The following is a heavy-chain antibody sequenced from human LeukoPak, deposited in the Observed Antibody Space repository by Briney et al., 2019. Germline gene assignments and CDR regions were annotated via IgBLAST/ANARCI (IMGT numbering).Heavy chain of an antibody. CDR3: AYGYTFGNFDY. Sequence: PGGSLRLSCAASGFTFSKYAMSWVRQAPGKGLEWVSGISDSGGSTYHADSVKGRFTISRDISKNTLYLQMNSLRAEDTAVYYCAYGYTFGNFDYWGQGTLVTVSS. D-gene: IGHD5-12*01. CDR1: GFTFSKYA. V-gene: IGHV3-23*01. CDR2: ISDSGGST. J-gene: IGHJ4*02.